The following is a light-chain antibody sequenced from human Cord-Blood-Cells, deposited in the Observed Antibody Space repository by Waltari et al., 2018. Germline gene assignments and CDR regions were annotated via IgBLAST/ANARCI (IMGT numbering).Light chain of an antibody. J-gene: IGKJ3*01. CDR2: AAS. V-gene: IGKV1-9*01. Sequence: DIQLTQSPSFLSASVGDRVTITCRDSQGISSYLAWYQQKPGKAPKLLIYAASTLQSGVPSRFSGSGSGTEFTLTSSSLQPEDFATYYCQQLNSYPCTFGPGTKVDIK. CDR1: QGISSY. CDR3: QQLNSYPCT.